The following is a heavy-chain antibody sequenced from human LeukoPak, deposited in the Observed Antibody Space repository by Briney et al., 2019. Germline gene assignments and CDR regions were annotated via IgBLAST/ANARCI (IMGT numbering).Heavy chain of an antibody. CDR1: GYTLISYA. J-gene: IGHJ4*02. Sequence: GASVKVSCKASGYTLISYAISWVRQAPGQGLEWMGWITAYNGYTTYAQKLQGRVTMTTDTSTNTAYVELRSLRSDDTAVYYCARFPLYYISNRHYYFDYWGQGTLLTVSS. CDR2: ITAYNGYT. V-gene: IGHV1-18*01. CDR3: ARFPLYYISNRHYYFDY. D-gene: IGHD3-10*01.